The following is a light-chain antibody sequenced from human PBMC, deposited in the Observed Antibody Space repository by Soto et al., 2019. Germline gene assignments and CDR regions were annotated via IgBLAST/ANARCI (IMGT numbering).Light chain of an antibody. CDR3: QQYSRSPRT. J-gene: IGKJ1*01. Sequence: EIVLTQSPGTLSLSPGGRATLSCRASQSVSNNYLAWYQQKPGQAPRLLIYGASTRAAGIPDKFSGSGSGTNFTLTISSLEPEDFAVYYCQQYSRSPRTFGQGTKVEIK. V-gene: IGKV3-20*01. CDR1: QSVSNNY. CDR2: GAS.